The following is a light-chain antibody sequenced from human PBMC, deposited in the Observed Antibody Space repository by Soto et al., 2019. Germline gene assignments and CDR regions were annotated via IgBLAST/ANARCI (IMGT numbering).Light chain of an antibody. V-gene: IGLV1-51*01. CDR3: GTWDSSL. J-gene: IGLJ2*01. CDR2: DIN. Sequence: QSVLTQPPSVSAAPGQKVTISCSGSSSNIGNNFVSWYQQLPGTAPKLLIYDINKRPSGIPDRFSCSKSGTSATLGITGLQTGDEADYYCGTWDSSLFGGGTKGTVL. CDR1: SSNIGNNF.